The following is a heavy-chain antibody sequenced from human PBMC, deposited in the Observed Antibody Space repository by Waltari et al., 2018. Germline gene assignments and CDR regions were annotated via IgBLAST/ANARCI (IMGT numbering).Heavy chain of an antibody. CDR3: ARGRMLTGMDV. D-gene: IGHD3-10*02. J-gene: IGHJ6*02. Sequence: EEQLVESGGDLVQPGGSLRLPCEASGFICCNYGMTWVRQAPGKGLEWVANIMEDGSETHYGVSMKGRFTISRDNAKNSLYLQMNSLRVDDTAVYYCARGRMLTGMDVWGQGTTVTVSS. CDR1: GFICCNYG. CDR2: IMEDGSET. V-gene: IGHV3-7*01.